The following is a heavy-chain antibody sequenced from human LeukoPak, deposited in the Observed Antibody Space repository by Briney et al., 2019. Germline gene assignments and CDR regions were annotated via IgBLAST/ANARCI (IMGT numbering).Heavy chain of an antibody. Sequence: PGGSLRLSCAASGFTFSSYSMNWVRQAPGKGLEWVSSISSSSSYIYYAGSVKGRFTISRDNAKNSLYLQMNSLRAEDTAVYYCARGARYGYCSSTSCFPFDPWGQGTLVTVSS. CDR2: ISSSSSYI. V-gene: IGHV3-21*01. J-gene: IGHJ5*02. CDR1: GFTFSSYS. D-gene: IGHD2-2*01. CDR3: ARGARYGYCSSTSCFPFDP.